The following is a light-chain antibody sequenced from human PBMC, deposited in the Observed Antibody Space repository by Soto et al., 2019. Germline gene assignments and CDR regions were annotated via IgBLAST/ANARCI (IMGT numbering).Light chain of an antibody. CDR2: AAS. J-gene: IGKJ1*01. Sequence: DIQMTQSPSSLSASLGDRVTITCRASQSISSYLNWYQQKPGKAPKLLIYAASSLQSGVPSRFSSSGSGTDFTLTISSLQPEDFATYYCQQSYSTPRTFGQGTKVEIK. V-gene: IGKV1-39*01. CDR3: QQSYSTPRT. CDR1: QSISSY.